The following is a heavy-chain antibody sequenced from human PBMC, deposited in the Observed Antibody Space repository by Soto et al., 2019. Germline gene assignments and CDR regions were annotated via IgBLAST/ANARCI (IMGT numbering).Heavy chain of an antibody. CDR1: GFTFSSYA. D-gene: IGHD3-16*02. J-gene: IGHJ4*02. V-gene: IGHV3-23*01. CDR2: ISGSGGST. CDR3: AKDFRSKPITFGGVIVGY. Sequence: GGSLRLSCAASGFTFSSYAMSWVRQAPGKGLEWVSAISGSGGSTYYADSVKGRFTISRDNSKNTLYLQMNSLRAEDTAVYYCAKDFRSKPITFGGVIVGYWGQGTLVTVSS.